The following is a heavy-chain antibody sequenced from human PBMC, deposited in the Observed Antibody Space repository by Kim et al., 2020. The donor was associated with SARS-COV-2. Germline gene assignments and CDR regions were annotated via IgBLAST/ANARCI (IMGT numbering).Heavy chain of an antibody. J-gene: IGHJ6*02. CDR1: GGTFSSYA. V-gene: IGHV1-69*13. D-gene: IGHD3-3*01. CDR3: ARVVRSRTICGVVITLDHGMDV. Sequence: SVKVSCKASGGTFSSYAISWVRQAPGQGLEWMGGSIPIFGTANYAQKFQGRVTITADESTSTAYMELSSLRSEDTAVYYCARVVRSRTICGVVITLDHGMDVWGQGTTVTVSS. CDR2: SIPIFGTA.